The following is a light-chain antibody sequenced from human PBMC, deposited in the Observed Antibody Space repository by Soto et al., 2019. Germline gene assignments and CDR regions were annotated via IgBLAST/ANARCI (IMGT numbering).Light chain of an antibody. J-gene: IGKJ4*01. V-gene: IGKV2-28*01. CDR3: MQALQTPLT. CDR1: QSLLHSNGYNY. Sequence: DIVMTQSPLSLPVTPGEPASISCRSSQSLLHSNGYNYVHWFLQRPGQSPQVLIYMGSYRASGVPDRFSGSGSGTDFTLEISRVETEDVGIYYCMQALQTPLTFGGGTKVEIK. CDR2: MGS.